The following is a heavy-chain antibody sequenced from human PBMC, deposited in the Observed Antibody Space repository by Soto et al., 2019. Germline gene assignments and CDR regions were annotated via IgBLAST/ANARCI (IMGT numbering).Heavy chain of an antibody. Sequence: EASVKVSCKASGYTFTSYGISWVRQAPGQGLEWMGWISAYNGNTNYAQKLQGRVTMTTDTSTSTAYMELRSLRSDDTAVYYCARVVFRVLRFLERDFWFDPWGQGTLVTVSS. CDR3: ARVVFRVLRFLERDFWFDP. V-gene: IGHV1-18*01. CDR2: ISAYNGNT. J-gene: IGHJ5*02. D-gene: IGHD3-3*01. CDR1: GYTFTSYG.